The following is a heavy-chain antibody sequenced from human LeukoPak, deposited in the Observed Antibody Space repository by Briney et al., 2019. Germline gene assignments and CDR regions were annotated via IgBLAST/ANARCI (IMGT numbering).Heavy chain of an antibody. V-gene: IGHV3-23*01. J-gene: IGHJ4*02. CDR1: GGSISSYY. CDR3: TTDPLELPEFDY. Sequence: ETLSLTCTVSGGSISSYYWSWVRQAPGKGLEWVSAISGSGGSTYYADSVKGRFTISRDNSKNTLYLQMNSLKTEDTAVYYCTTDPLELPEFDYWGQGTLVTVSS. D-gene: IGHD1-7*01. CDR2: ISGSGGST.